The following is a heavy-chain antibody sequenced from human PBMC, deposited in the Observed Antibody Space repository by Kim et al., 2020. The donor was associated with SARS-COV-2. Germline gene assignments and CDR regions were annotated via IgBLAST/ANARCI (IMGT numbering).Heavy chain of an antibody. J-gene: IGHJ2*01. CDR1: GGYISYYY. CDR3: ARRGYPDL. Sequence: SETLSLTCTISGGYISYYYWSWIRQPPGKGLEWIGNISNSGSPNYNPSLKSRVTISLDTSKNQIYLRLTSVTAADTAVYYCARRGYPDLWGRGTLVTVSS. D-gene: IGHD6-13*01. CDR2: ISNSGSP. V-gene: IGHV4-59*08.